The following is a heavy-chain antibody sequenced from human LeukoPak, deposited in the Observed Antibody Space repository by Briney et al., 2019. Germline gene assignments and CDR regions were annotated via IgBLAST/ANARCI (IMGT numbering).Heavy chain of an antibody. CDR3: ARWVRGYSYGYVDY. CDR2: IYDSGTS. Sequence: PSETLSLTCTVSGYSISSAYYWGWIRQPPGKGLEWIGSIYDSGTSYYNPSLKSRVTISVDTSKNQFSLKLSSVTAADTAVYYCARWVRGYSYGYVDYWGQGTLVTVSS. CDR1: GYSISSAYY. J-gene: IGHJ4*02. V-gene: IGHV4-38-2*02. D-gene: IGHD5-18*01.